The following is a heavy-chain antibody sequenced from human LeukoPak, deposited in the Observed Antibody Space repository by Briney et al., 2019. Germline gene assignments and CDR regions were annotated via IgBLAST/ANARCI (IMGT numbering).Heavy chain of an antibody. D-gene: IGHD2-2*01. Sequence: KPGGSLRLSCAASGFTLSIYDMNWVRQARGKGPEWVSSISTSSRYIYYKDSVRGRFTISRDDAKNSLYLEMNSLRAEDTSVYYCARADCSSSTCYLRRSWFDPWGQGTLVTVSS. CDR3: ARADCSSSTCYLRRSWFDP. J-gene: IGHJ5*02. V-gene: IGHV3-21*01. CDR2: ISTSSRYI. CDR1: GFTLSIYD.